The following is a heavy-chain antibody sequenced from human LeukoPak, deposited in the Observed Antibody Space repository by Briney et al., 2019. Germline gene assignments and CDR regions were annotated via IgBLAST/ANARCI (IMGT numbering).Heavy chain of an antibody. Sequence: PSETLSLTCTVSGGSISSYYWSWIRQPPGKELEWIGYIYTSRSTNYNPSLKSRVTISVDTSKNQFSLKLSSVTAADTAVYYCAGYVVVVPAAPDYYYMDVWGKGTTVTVSS. V-gene: IGHV4-4*09. D-gene: IGHD2-2*01. CDR3: AGYVVVVPAAPDYYYMDV. J-gene: IGHJ6*03. CDR2: IYTSRST. CDR1: GGSISSYY.